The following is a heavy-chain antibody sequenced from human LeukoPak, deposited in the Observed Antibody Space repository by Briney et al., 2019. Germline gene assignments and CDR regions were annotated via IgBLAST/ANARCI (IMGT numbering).Heavy chain of an antibody. CDR2: IYSDGTT. J-gene: IGHJ4*02. V-gene: IGHV3-53*01. CDR3: ARDLRGSYGY. Sequence: GGSLRLSCAASGFTVSSTYMTWVRQALGKGLQWVSVIYSDGTTYYADSVKGRFTISRDNSKNTVFLQMNSLRVEDTAMLYCARDLRGSYGYWGQGTLVTVSS. CDR1: GFTVSSTY. D-gene: IGHD1-26*01.